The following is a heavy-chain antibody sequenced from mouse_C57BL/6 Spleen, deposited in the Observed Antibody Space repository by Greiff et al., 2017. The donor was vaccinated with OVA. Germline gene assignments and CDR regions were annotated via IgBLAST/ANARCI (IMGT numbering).Heavy chain of an antibody. D-gene: IGHD2-1*01. J-gene: IGHJ4*01. V-gene: IGHV1-64*01. CDR1: GYTFTSYW. CDR2: IHPNSGST. CDR3: ARGNYVDYYAMDY. Sequence: VQLQQPGAELVKPGASVKLSCKASGYTFTSYWMHWVKQRPGQGLEWIGMIHPNSGSTNYNEKFKSKATLTVDKSSSTAYMQLSSLTSEDSAVYYCARGNYVDYYAMDYWGQGTSVTVSS.